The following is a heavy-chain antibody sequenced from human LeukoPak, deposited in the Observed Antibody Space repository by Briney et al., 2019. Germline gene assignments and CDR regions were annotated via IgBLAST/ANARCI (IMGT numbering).Heavy chain of an antibody. D-gene: IGHD5-24*01. J-gene: IGHJ4*02. V-gene: IGHV4-31*03. CDR3: ARNRDGYNSFDY. CDR1: GGSINNGGYY. Sequence: PSETLSLTCTVSGGSINNGGYYWSWIRQHPGKGLEWIGYIYYSGSSYYNPSLWSRVTISVDTSKNHFSLKLSSVTAADTAVYYCARNRDGYNSFDYWGQGTLVTVSS. CDR2: IYYSGSS.